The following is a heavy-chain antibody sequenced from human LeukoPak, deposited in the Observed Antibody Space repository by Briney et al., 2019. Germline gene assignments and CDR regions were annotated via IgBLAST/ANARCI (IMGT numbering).Heavy chain of an antibody. CDR3: ASLARDYVWGSYRSPHYYYYYYMDV. V-gene: IGHV4-34*01. Sequence: DPSETLSLTCAVYGGSFSGYYWSWIRQPPGKGLEWIGEINHSGSTNYNPSLKSRVTISVDTSKNQFSLKLSSVTAADTAVYYCASLARDYVWGSYRSPHYYYYYYMDVWGKGTTVIVSS. CDR1: GGSFSGYY. J-gene: IGHJ6*03. D-gene: IGHD3-16*02. CDR2: INHSGST.